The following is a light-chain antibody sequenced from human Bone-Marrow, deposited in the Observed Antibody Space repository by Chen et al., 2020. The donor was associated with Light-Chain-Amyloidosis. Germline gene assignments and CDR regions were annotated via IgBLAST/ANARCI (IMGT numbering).Light chain of an antibody. CDR3: QSADSSGTYEVI. J-gene: IGLJ2*01. CDR2: RDT. V-gene: IGLV3-25*03. CDR1: DLPTKY. Sequence: SYELTQPPSVSVSPGQTARITCSGDDLPTKYAYWYQQKPGKAPVLVIHRDTERPSGISERFSDASSGTTATLTISGVQAEDEDDYQCQSADSSGTYEVIFGGGTKLTVL.